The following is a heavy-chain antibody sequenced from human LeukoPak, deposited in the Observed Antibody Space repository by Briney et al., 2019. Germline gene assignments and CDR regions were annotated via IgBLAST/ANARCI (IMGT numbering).Heavy chain of an antibody. CDR2: IRNKVNSYTT. V-gene: IGHV3-72*01. J-gene: IGHJ4*02. Sequence: PGGSLRLSCVVSGFTSSDHYIDWARQAPGKGLEWVGRIRNKVNSYTTEYAASVKDRFTISRDDSKNSVWLQMNSLKTEDSAVYYCATSNSNGLSLFDYWGQGTLVTASS. CDR3: ATSNSNGLSLFDY. CDR1: GFTSSDHY. D-gene: IGHD6-25*01.